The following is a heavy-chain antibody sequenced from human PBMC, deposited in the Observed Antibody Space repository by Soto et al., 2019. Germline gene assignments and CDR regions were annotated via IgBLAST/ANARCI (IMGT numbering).Heavy chain of an antibody. CDR2: IYYSGST. V-gene: IGHV4-30-4*01. D-gene: IGHD3-16*02. CDR3: ARVYAGYPIDY. Sequence: KASETLSLTCTVSGGSISSGDYYWSWIRQPPGKSLEWIGYIYYSGSTYYNPSLKSRVTISVDTSKNQFSLKLSSVTAADTAVYYCARVYAGYPIDYWGQGTLVTVSS. CDR1: GGSISSGDYY. J-gene: IGHJ4*02.